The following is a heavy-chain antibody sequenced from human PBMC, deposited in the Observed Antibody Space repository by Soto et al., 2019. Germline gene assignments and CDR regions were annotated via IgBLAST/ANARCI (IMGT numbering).Heavy chain of an antibody. CDR2: IYYSGST. Sequence: SETLSLTCTSSGGSISSYYWSWIRQPPGKGLEWIGYIYYSGSTNYNPSLKSRVTISVDTSKNQFSLKLSSVTAADTAVYYCARDAPHTGIQLWLEDYYYGMDVWGQGTTVTVSS. CDR1: GGSISSYY. V-gene: IGHV4-59*01. CDR3: ARDAPHTGIQLWLEDYYYGMDV. J-gene: IGHJ6*02. D-gene: IGHD5-18*01.